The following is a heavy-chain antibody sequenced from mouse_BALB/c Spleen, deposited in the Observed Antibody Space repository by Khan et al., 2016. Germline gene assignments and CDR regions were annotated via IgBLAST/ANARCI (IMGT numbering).Heavy chain of an antibody. CDR1: GYSITSEYA. J-gene: IGHJ3*01. CDR2: INYSGNT. CDR3: ARKDYYDYDPFPY. D-gene: IGHD2-4*01. Sequence: EVQLQESGPGLVKPSQSLSLTCTVTGYSITSEYAWNWIRQFPGNKLEWMGYINYSGNTRFNPSLKSRTSITRDTSKNQFFLQWNSLTTEDTATYYCARKDYYDYDPFPYWGQGTLVTVSA. V-gene: IGHV3-2*02.